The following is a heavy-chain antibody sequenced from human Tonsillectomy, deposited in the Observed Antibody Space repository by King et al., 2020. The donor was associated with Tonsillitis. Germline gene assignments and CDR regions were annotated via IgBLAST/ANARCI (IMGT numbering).Heavy chain of an antibody. CDR2: MYYSGSI. J-gene: IGHJ4*02. CDR1: GGSISNSDQY. CDR3: ARYVSGSFDY. Sequence: QLQESGPGAVKPSETLSLTCTVSGGSISNSDQYWAWIRQPPGKGLEWIGYMYYSGSIFYNPSLKSRITISGGTSENRFSLKLSSVTAADTAVYFCARYVSGSFDYWGQGVLVTVSS. V-gene: IGHV4-39*01. D-gene: IGHD1-26*01.